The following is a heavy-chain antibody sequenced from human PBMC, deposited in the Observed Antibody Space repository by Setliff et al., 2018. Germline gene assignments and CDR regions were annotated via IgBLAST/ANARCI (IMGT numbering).Heavy chain of an antibody. CDR1: GDSISSRPFY. Sequence: SETLSLTCTVSGDSISSRPFYWGWFRQPAGKELEWIGSVYYYSGVTYYNPSLESRVTIFLDASKNQFSLKLSSVIAADTAVYYCARMSGFQYIDVWGKGTTVTVSS. J-gene: IGHJ6*03. D-gene: IGHD3-3*01. CDR3: ARMSGFQYIDV. V-gene: IGHV4-39*01. CDR2: VYYYSGVT.